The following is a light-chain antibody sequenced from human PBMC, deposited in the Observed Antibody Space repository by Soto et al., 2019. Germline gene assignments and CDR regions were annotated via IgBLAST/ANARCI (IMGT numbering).Light chain of an antibody. Sequence: QSVLTQPPSASGTPGQRVTISCSGSSSNIGSKTVNWYQQLPGTAPKLLIYSNNQRPSRVPDRVSVSKSGTSASLAISGLQSEDGADYYCAAWDDSLNGVVFGGGTKLTVL. CDR1: SSNIGSKT. V-gene: IGLV1-44*01. CDR2: SNN. J-gene: IGLJ2*01. CDR3: AAWDDSLNGVV.